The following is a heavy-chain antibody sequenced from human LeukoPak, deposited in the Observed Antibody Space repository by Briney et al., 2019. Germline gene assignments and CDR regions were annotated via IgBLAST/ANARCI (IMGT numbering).Heavy chain of an antibody. D-gene: IGHD1-26*01. CDR3: VRDSVSGSYDFFGS. Sequence: SETLSLTCTVSGGSVNSVSYYWSWIRQPPGKGLEWIGYISYTGSTNYNPSLKSRVTISKDTSKNQFSLKLTSVTAADTAMYYCVRDSVSGSYDFFGSWGQGTLVTVSS. V-gene: IGHV4-61*01. CDR1: GGSVNSVSYY. J-gene: IGHJ4*02. CDR2: ISYTGST.